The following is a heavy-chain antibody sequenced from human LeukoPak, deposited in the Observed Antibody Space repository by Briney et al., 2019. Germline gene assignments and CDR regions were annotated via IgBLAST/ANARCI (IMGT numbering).Heavy chain of an antibody. V-gene: IGHV4-39*07. Sequence: SETLSLTCTVSGESISSNRYYWTWIRQPPGKGLEWIGNIHHSGNIYYTPSLKRRVTISLDTSKSQFSLKVRYVTAADTAVYYCARGLNDSWTGENYWGQGTLVTVSS. CDR3: ARGLNDSWTGENY. CDR1: GESISSNRYY. CDR2: IHHSGNI. J-gene: IGHJ4*02. D-gene: IGHD3-3*01.